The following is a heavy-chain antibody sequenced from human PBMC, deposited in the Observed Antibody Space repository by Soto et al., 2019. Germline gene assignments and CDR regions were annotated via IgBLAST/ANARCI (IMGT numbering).Heavy chain of an antibody. CDR3: ARDSGRRGCYCGMDV. J-gene: IGHJ6*02. V-gene: IGHV4-59*12. CDR2: IYYSGST. CDR1: GGSISSYY. D-gene: IGHD3-10*01. Sequence: PSETLSLTCTVSGGSISSYYWSWIRQPPGKGLEWIGYIYYSGSTNYNPSLKSRVTISVDTSKNQFSLKLSSVTAADTAVYYCARDSGRRGCYCGMDVWGQGTTVTV.